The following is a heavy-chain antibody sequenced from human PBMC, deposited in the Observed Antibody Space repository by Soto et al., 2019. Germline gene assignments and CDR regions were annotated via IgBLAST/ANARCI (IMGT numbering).Heavy chain of an antibody. CDR2: ISSSSSYI. D-gene: IGHD1-1*01. J-gene: IGHJ4*02. Sequence: GSLRLSCAASVFTFSSYSMNWVRQAPGKGLEWVSSISSSSSYIYYADSVKGRFTISRDNAKNSLYLQMNSLRAEDTAVYYCARIQPVEVFDYWGQGTLVTVSS. CDR3: ARIQPVEVFDY. CDR1: VFTFSSYS. V-gene: IGHV3-21*01.